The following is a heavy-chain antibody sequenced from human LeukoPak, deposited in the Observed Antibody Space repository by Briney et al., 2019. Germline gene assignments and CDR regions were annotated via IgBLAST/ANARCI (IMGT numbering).Heavy chain of an antibody. Sequence: GGSLRLSCAASGFTFSSYGMHWVRQAPGKGLEWVAFIRYDGSNKYYADSVKGRFTISRDNSKNTLYLQMNSLRAEDTAVYYCAKDGSTVGATPYYFDYWGQGTLVTVSS. D-gene: IGHD1-26*01. CDR1: GFTFSSYG. CDR3: AKDGSTVGATPYYFDY. V-gene: IGHV3-30*02. J-gene: IGHJ4*02. CDR2: IRYDGSNK.